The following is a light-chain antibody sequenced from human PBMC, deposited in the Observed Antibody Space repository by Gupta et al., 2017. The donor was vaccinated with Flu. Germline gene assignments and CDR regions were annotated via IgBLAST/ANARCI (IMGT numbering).Light chain of an antibody. V-gene: IGKV3-15*01. CDR1: QSVSSS. CDR2: AAS. Sequence: IVITQFPATLSLSPGDRDTLSCSASQSVSSSYAWYQQKPGKAPRLLIYAASTRATGIPARLSGSGSGTDFTLTISSLQSEDFAVYYCQQYNNWAIHVYTFGQGTKLEMK. CDR3: QQYNNWAIHVYT. J-gene: IGKJ2*01.